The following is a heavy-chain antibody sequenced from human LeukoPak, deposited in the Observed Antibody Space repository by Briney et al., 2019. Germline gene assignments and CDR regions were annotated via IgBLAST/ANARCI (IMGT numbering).Heavy chain of an antibody. CDR2: IYYGGST. Sequence: SETLSPTCTVSGGSISSPYWTWIRQPPGKGLEWIGYIYYGGSTDYSPSLKSRATISLDTSKNQFSLHLTSVTAADTAVYYCARQLAGLAPPGFIDSWGQGTLVTVSS. J-gene: IGHJ4*02. CDR3: ARQLAGLAPPGFIDS. D-gene: IGHD3-3*02. V-gene: IGHV4-59*08. CDR1: GGSISSPY.